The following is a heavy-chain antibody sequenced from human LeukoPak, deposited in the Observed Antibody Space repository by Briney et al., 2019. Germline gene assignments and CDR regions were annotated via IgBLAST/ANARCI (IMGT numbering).Heavy chain of an antibody. V-gene: IGHV4-39*02. CDR2: IYYSGST. J-gene: IGHJ4*02. D-gene: IGHD5-18*01. CDR3: AREALSYSYGTAV. CDR1: GGSISSSSYY. Sequence: PSETLSLTCTVSGGSISSSSYYWGWIRQPPGKGLEWIGSIYYSGSTYYNPSLKSRVTISVDTSKNQFSLKLSSVTAADTAVYYCAREALSYSYGTAVWGQGTLVTVSS.